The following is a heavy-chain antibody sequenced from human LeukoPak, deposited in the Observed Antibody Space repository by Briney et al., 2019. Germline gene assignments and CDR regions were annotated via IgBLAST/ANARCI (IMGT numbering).Heavy chain of an antibody. CDR3: ARGSGAQKIDY. CDR1: GGSFSGYC. D-gene: IGHD3-10*01. J-gene: IGHJ4*02. Sequence: ASETLSLTCAVYGGSFSGYCWSWIRQPPGKGLEWIGEINHSGSTNYNPSLKSRVTISVDTSKNQFSLKLSSVTAADTAVYYCARGSGAQKIDYWGQGTLVTVSS. V-gene: IGHV4-34*01. CDR2: INHSGST.